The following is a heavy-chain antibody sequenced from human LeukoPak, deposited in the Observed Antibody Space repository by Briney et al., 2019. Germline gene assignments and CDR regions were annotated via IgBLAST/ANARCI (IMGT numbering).Heavy chain of an antibody. J-gene: IGHJ5*02. D-gene: IGHD6-19*01. V-gene: IGHV4-59*08. CDR3: ARQLGSGWYLVGNWFDP. CDR1: GGSISSYY. Sequence: KPSETLSLTCTVSGGSISSYYWSWSRQPPGKGLEWIGYIYYSGSTNYNPSLKSRVTISVDTSKNQFSLKLSSVTAADTAVYYCARQLGSGWYLVGNWFDPWGQGTLVTVSS. CDR2: IYYSGST.